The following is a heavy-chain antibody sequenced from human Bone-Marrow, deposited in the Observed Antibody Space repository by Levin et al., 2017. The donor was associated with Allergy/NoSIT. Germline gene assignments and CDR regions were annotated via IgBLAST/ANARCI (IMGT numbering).Heavy chain of an antibody. D-gene: IGHD2-21*02. V-gene: IGHV4-34*01. CDR2: IDHGGTT. J-gene: IGHJ6*02. Sequence: GSLRLSCAVYGGSFSGYCWTWIRQPPGKGLEWIGEIDHGGTTNYNPPLKSRVTISVDKSKNQFSLKLNSVTAADTAVYYCARVADVDVMVTAKDGMDVWGQGTTVIVSS. CDR3: ARVADVDVMVTAKDGMDV. CDR1: GGSFSGYC.